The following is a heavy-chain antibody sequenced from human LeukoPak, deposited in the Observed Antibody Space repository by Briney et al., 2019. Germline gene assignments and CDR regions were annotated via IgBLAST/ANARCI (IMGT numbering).Heavy chain of an antibody. CDR2: IYYSGNT. CDR3: ARHVEIAVAGPIDY. Sequence: SETLSLTCSVSGGSIISSNYYWGWIRQPPGKGLEWIGSIYYSGNTYYNPSLKSRVTISVDTSKNQFSLKLSSVTAADTAVYYCARHVEIAVAGPIDYWGQGTLVTVSS. J-gene: IGHJ4*02. CDR1: GGSIISSNYY. V-gene: IGHV4-39*01. D-gene: IGHD6-19*01.